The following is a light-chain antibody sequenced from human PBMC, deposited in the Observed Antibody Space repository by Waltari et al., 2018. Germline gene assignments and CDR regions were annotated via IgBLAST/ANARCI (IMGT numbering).Light chain of an antibody. V-gene: IGKV3-11*01. CDR2: DAS. CDR1: QSFSTY. J-gene: IGKJ4*01. CDR3: QQRSNWPPST. Sequence: EIVLTQSPATLSWSPGERATLPCRASQSFSTYLAWYQQKPGQAPRLLIYDASNRATGIPARFSGSGSGTDFTLTISSLEPEDFAVYYCQQRSNWPPSTFGGGTKVEIK.